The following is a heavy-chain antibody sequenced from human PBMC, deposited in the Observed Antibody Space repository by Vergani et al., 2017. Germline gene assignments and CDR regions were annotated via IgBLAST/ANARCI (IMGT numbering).Heavy chain of an antibody. CDR2: IRYDGSNT. D-gene: IGHD3-22*01. J-gene: IGHJ4*02. CDR3: AKGSGYYDTSGYFDY. CDR1: GFTFSSYG. Sequence: QVQLVESGGGVVQPGGSLRLSCAASGFTFSSYGMHWVRQAPGKGPEWVAIIRYDGSNTYYADSVKGRFTISRDNSKNTLYLQMNSLRAEDTAMYYCAKGSGYYDTSGYFDYWGQGTRVTVS. V-gene: IGHV3-30*02.